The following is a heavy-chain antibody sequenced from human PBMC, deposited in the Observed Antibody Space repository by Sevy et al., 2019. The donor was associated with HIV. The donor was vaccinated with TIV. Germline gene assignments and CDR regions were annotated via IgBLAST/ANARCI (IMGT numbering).Heavy chain of an antibody. V-gene: IGHV3-21*01. CDR2: ISSSGSYM. CDR3: ARGDMTTVTKFDF. D-gene: IGHD4-17*01. Sequence: GGSLRLSCAASGLTFSSYSMNWVRQAPGKGLEWVSSISSSGSYMYYADSVKGRFTISRDNAENSLYLQMNSLRAEDTAVYYCARGDMTTVTKFDFWGQGTLVTVSS. CDR1: GLTFSSYS. J-gene: IGHJ4*02.